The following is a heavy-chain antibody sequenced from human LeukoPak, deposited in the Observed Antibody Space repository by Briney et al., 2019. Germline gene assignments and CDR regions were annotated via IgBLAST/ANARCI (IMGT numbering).Heavy chain of an antibody. CDR1: GFTFSSYS. Sequence: GGSLSLSCAACGFTFSSYSMNWVRQAPGKGLEWVSSISSSSSYIYYADSVKGRFTISRDNAKNSLYLQMNSLRAEDTAVYYCARDRGRPAANDAFDIWGQGTMVTVSS. D-gene: IGHD2-2*01. CDR3: ARDRGRPAANDAFDI. V-gene: IGHV3-21*03. J-gene: IGHJ3*02. CDR2: ISSSSSYI.